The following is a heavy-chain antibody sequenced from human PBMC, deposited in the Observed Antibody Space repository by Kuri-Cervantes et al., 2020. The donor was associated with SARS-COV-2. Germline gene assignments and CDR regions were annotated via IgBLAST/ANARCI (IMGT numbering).Heavy chain of an antibody. CDR2: INWNGGST. CDR3: ARSRPQDSRLYYYDSSGYYYYFDY. V-gene: IGHV3-20*04. Sequence: LSLTCAASGVPFDDYGKSWVRQAPGKGLEWVSGINWNGGSTGYADSVKSRFTISRDNAKNSLYLQMNSLRAEDTAVYYCARSRPQDSRLYYYDSSGYYYYFDYWGQGTLVTVSS. D-gene: IGHD3-22*01. CDR1: GVPFDDYG. J-gene: IGHJ4*02.